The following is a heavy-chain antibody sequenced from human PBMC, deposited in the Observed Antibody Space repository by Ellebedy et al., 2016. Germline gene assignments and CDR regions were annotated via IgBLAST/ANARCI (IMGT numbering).Heavy chain of an antibody. CDR1: GFSVSSND. CDR2: LYRGGST. V-gene: IGHV3-53*01. Sequence: GGSLRLSCAASGFSVSSNDMSWVRQAPGTGLEWVSILYRGGSTYYADSVKGRFTISRDNAKNTLDLQMNSLRAEDTAVYYCVNMGLTPPTWGQGTLVTVSS. D-gene: IGHD3-9*01. CDR3: VNMGLTPPT. J-gene: IGHJ5*02.